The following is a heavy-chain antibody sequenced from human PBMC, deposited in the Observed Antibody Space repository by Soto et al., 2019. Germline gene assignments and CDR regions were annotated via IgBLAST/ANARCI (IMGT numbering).Heavy chain of an antibody. CDR1: GYTFTGYY. Sequence: ASVKVSCKASGYTFTGYYVHWVRQAPGQGLEWMGWINPNSGDTYLAQRFQGRVTMNRDTSIGTAYMELRGLTSDDTAEYYCAKGGAIVAAGTRVYPYNAMDVWGQGTTVTVSS. D-gene: IGHD1-26*01. CDR2: INPNSGDT. J-gene: IGHJ6*02. V-gene: IGHV1-2*02. CDR3: AKGGAIVAAGTRVYPYNAMDV.